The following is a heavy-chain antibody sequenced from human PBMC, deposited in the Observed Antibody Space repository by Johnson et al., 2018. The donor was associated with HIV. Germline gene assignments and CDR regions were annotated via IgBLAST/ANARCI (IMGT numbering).Heavy chain of an antibody. CDR1: GFTFSSYA. J-gene: IGHJ3*02. D-gene: IGHD4-11*01. CDR2: ISGGGSSS. Sequence: VQLVESGGGLVQPGGSLRLSCAASGFTFSSYAMSWVRQAPGKGLEWVSGISGGGSSSYFADSVRGRFTISRDNSKNSLYLQMNSLRAEDTAVYYCARVTGPFDIWGQGTMVTVSS. V-gene: IGHV3-23*04. CDR3: ARVTGPFDI.